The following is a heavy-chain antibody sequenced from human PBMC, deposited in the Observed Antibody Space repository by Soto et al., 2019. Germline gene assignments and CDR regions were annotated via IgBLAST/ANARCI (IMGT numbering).Heavy chain of an antibody. CDR1: GFSLANYP. D-gene: IGHD6-19*01. CDR2: SSPRGDTI. Sequence: GSLRLSCVASGFSLANYPMNWVRQTPGKGLEWISYSSPRGDTIYYADSVEGRFTISRDNARNSLSLHMSSLRDEDSALYYCAKGPHTNVGWPYYFESWGQGVPVTVSS. J-gene: IGHJ4*02. CDR3: AKGPHTNVGWPYYFES. V-gene: IGHV3-48*02.